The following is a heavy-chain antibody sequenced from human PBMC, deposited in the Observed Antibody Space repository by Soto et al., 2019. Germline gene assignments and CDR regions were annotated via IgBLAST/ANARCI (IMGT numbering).Heavy chain of an antibody. CDR1: GFSLANYP. D-gene: IGHD6-19*01. CDR2: SSPRGDTI. Sequence: GSLRLSCVASGFSLANYPMNWVRQTPGKGLEWISYSSPRGDTIYYADSVEGRFTISRDNARNSLSLHMSSLRDEDSALYYCAKGPHTNVGWPYYFESWGQGVPVTVSS. J-gene: IGHJ4*02. CDR3: AKGPHTNVGWPYYFES. V-gene: IGHV3-48*02.